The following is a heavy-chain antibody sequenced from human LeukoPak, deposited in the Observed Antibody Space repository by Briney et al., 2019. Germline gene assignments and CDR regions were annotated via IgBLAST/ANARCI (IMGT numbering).Heavy chain of an antibody. CDR3: TTLDPSITGTDDY. J-gene: IGHJ4*02. D-gene: IGHD1/OR15-1a*01. V-gene: IGHV3-15*01. Sequence: GGSLRLSCAASGITFSNAWMSWVRQAPGKGLEWVGRIKSKTDGGTTDYAAPVKGRFTISRDDSKNTLYLQMNSLKTEDTAVYYCTTLDPSITGTDDYWGQGTLVTVSS. CDR2: IKSKTDGGTT. CDR1: GITFSNAW.